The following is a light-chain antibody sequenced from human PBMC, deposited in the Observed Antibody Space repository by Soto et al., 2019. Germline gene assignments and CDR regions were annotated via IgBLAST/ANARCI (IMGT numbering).Light chain of an antibody. CDR1: NSDVGGYYY. J-gene: IGLJ1*01. CDR2: DVS. V-gene: IGLV2-14*01. CDR3: GSYTSSSTPLV. Sequence: QSVLTQPASASGSPGQSITLSCTGTNSDVGGYYYVSWYQQQPGKAPKLMIYDVSNRPSGISNSFSGCKSGNTASPTISGLQPEGEADYYCGSYTSSSTPLVFGTRTKLTGL.